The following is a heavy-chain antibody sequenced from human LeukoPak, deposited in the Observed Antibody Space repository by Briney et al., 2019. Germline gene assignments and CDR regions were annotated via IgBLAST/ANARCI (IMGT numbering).Heavy chain of an antibody. V-gene: IGHV3-48*01. J-gene: IGHJ4*02. Sequence: PGGSLRLSCAASGFTFSSYSMNWVRQAPGKGLEWVSYISSSSGIIYYADSAKGRFTISRDNAKNALYLQMNSLRAEDTAVYYCARDLPRLAFYFDYWGQGTLVTVSS. CDR2: ISSSSGII. CDR1: GFTFSSYS. D-gene: IGHD6-25*01. CDR3: ARDLPRLAFYFDY.